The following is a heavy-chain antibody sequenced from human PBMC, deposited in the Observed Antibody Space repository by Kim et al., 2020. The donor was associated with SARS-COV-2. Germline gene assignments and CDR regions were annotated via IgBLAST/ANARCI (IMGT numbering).Heavy chain of an antibody. J-gene: IGHJ4*02. D-gene: IGHD3-22*01. Sequence: SETLSLTCAVSGGSISSGGYSWSWIRQPPGKGLEWIGYIYHSGSTYYNPSLKSRVTISVDRSKNQFSLKLSSVTAADTAVYYCARLGGSGYYYYFDYWGQGTLVTVSS. CDR1: GGSISSGGYS. CDR3: ARLGGSGYYYYFDY. CDR2: IYHSGST. V-gene: IGHV4-30-2*01.